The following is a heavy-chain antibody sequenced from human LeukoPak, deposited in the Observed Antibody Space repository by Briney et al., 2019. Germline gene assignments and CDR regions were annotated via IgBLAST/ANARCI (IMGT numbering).Heavy chain of an antibody. Sequence: NPGRSLRLSCAASGFTFSTYAISWVRQAPGKGLEWVSCISSTSNYIFYADSVRGRFTISRDNAKNSLYLQMDSLRAEDTAVYYCARGGIITSFAFEIWGQGAMVTVSS. CDR1: GFTFSTYA. V-gene: IGHV3-21*01. J-gene: IGHJ3*02. D-gene: IGHD1-26*01. CDR3: ARGGIITSFAFEI. CDR2: ISSTSNYI.